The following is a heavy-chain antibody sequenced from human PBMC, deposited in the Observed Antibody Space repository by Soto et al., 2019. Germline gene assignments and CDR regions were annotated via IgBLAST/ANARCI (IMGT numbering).Heavy chain of an antibody. D-gene: IGHD3-3*01. J-gene: IGHJ5*02. V-gene: IGHV1-69*13. Sequence: SVKVSCKASGGTFSSYAISWVRQAPGQGLEWMGGIIPIFGTANYAQKFQGRVTITADESTSTAYMELSSLRSEDTAVYYCARYSPPPYDFGTGYSKPYNWFDPWGQGXLVTVYS. CDR1: GGTFSSYA. CDR3: ARYSPPPYDFGTGYSKPYNWFDP. CDR2: IIPIFGTA.